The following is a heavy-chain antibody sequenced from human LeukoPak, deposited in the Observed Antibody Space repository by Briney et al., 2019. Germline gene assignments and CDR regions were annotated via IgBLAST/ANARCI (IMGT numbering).Heavy chain of an antibody. Sequence: AGGSLRLSCAGSGFTFSSYGMSWVRQAPGKGLEWVANIKQDGSEKQYVDSVKGRFTISRDNAKNSLYLQMNSLTDEDTAVYYCAKDGRGSSSWYYWLDYWGQGTLVTVSS. D-gene: IGHD6-13*01. CDR2: IKQDGSEK. V-gene: IGHV3-7*01. CDR3: AKDGRGSSSWYYWLDY. J-gene: IGHJ4*02. CDR1: GFTFSSYG.